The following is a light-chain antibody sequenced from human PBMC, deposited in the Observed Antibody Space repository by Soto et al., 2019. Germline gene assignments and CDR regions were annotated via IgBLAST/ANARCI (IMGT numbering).Light chain of an antibody. CDR3: QQDASSPLT. J-gene: IGKJ4*01. CDR2: GAS. CDR1: QSVGRNF. Sequence: EIVLTQSPGTLSVSPGERVALSCRASQSVGRNFLAWYQHKPGQAPRLLIHGASTRATGIPDRFSGSGSGTDFTLTISRLEPEDFAVFYCQQDASSPLTFGGGTKVETK. V-gene: IGKV3-20*01.